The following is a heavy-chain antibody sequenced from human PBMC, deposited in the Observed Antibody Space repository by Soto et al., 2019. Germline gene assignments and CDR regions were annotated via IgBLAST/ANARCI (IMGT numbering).Heavy chain of an antibody. D-gene: IGHD5-12*01. V-gene: IGHV3-23*01. CDR1: GFTFSSYA. CDR2: ISGSGGST. CDR3: AKDNSGQFGYDYAFDI. Sequence: GSLRLSCAASGFTFSSYAMSWVRQAPGKGLEWVSAISGSGGSTYYADSVKGRFTISRDNSKNTLYLQMNSLRAEDTAVYYCAKDNSGQFGYDYAFDIWGQGTMVTVSS. J-gene: IGHJ3*02.